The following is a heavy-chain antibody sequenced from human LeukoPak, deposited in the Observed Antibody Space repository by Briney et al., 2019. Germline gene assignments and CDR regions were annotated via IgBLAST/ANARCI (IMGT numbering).Heavy chain of an antibody. J-gene: IGHJ3*02. V-gene: IGHV3-48*03. CDR2: CKTNRGKI. CDR1: GFSISTYE. CDR3: ARGTLLNAFDI. D-gene: IGHD1-26*01. Sequence: GGSLRLSCAASGFSISTYEMNWVRQAPGKGLDGVPYCKTNRGKIDYADSVRRSFTVSRDSANNALYLQMNSWRADETAVYYCARGTLLNAFDIWGQGTMVTVPS.